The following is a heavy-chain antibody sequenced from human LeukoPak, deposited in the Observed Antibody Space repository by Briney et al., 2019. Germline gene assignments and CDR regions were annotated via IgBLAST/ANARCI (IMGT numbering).Heavy chain of an antibody. CDR3: ARGDAWELLMGSRVMVEANFDY. Sequence: GGSLRLSCAASGFTFSSYAMHWVRQAPGKGLEWVAVISYDGSNKYYADSVKGRFTISRDNSKNTLYLQMNSLRAEDTAVYYCARGDAWELLMGSRVMVEANFDYWGQGTLVTVSS. CDR2: ISYDGSNK. CDR1: GFTFSSYA. D-gene: IGHD1-26*01. J-gene: IGHJ4*02. V-gene: IGHV3-30-3*01.